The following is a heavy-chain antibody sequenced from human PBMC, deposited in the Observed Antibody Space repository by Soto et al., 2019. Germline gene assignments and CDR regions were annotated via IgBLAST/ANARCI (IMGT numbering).Heavy chain of an antibody. CDR3: ARAPGPQYISSSVLPGWYFDY. V-gene: IGHV1-18*01. Sequence: QVPLVQSGAEVKKPGASVKVSCKASGYTFTSYGISWVRQAPGQGLEWMGWISAYNGNTNYAQKLQGRVTMTTDTSTSTAYMELRSPRSDDTAVYYCARAPGPQYISSSVLPGWYFDYWGQGTLVTVSS. CDR1: GYTFTSYG. D-gene: IGHD6-6*01. J-gene: IGHJ4*02. CDR2: ISAYNGNT.